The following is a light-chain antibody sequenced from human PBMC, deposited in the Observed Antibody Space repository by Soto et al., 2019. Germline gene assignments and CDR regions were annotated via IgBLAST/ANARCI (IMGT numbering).Light chain of an antibody. Sequence: DIQMTQSPSSLSASVGDRVTITCRASPGIRNDLAWYQQKPGKAPKRLIYGASSLQSGVPSRFSGSGSGTEFTLTISSLQPEDFATYFCLQHNSYPHTFGQGTKVEIK. CDR1: PGIRND. J-gene: IGKJ1*01. V-gene: IGKV1-17*01. CDR2: GAS. CDR3: LQHNSYPHT.